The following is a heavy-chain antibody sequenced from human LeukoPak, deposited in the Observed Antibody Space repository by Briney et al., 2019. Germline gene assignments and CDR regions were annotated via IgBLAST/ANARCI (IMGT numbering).Heavy chain of an antibody. CDR3: ARENDYYYAMDV. Sequence: GRSLRLSCAASGFTFSRYTMHWVRQAPGKGLEWVAVISYDASNKYYADSVKGRFTISRENSKNTLYLQMNSLRPEDTAVYYCARENDYYYAMDVWGHGTTVTVSS. CDR2: ISYDASNK. V-gene: IGHV3-30-3*01. J-gene: IGHJ6*02. CDR1: GFTFSRYT.